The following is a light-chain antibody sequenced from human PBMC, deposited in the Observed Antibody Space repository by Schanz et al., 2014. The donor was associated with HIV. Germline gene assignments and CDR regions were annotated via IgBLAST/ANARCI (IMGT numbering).Light chain of an antibody. CDR3: SSYAATSNVL. V-gene: IGLV2-14*01. CDR1: SSDVGGYNY. Sequence: QSALTQPASVSGSPGQSITISCTGTSSDVGGYNYVSWYQQHAGKAPKLMIYDVSNRPSGVSNRFSGSKSGNTASLTISGLQADDEADYYCSSYAATSNVLFGGGTKLTVL. CDR2: DVS. J-gene: IGLJ3*02.